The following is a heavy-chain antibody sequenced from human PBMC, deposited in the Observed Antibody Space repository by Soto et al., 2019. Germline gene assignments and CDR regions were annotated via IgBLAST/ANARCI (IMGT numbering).Heavy chain of an antibody. Sequence: QVQLEQSGAEVKRPGSSVKVSCKASGGTLTTYKISWFRQAPGQGLQWMGAIIPMYGTASYAQKFQGRVTLSADESLITAYMDLSGLTSEDTAVYYCARDLHYYDNSVEVRVAFDIWGQGTMVTVSS. D-gene: IGHD3-22*01. CDR3: ARDLHYYDNSVEVRVAFDI. V-gene: IGHV1-69*01. CDR2: IIPMYGTA. CDR1: GGTLTTYK. J-gene: IGHJ3*02.